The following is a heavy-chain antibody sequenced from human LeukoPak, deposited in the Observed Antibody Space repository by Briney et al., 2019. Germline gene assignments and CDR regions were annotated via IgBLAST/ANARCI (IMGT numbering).Heavy chain of an antibody. V-gene: IGHV1-69*05. D-gene: IGHD1-20*01. CDR1: GGTFSSYA. CDR3: ARGITGTIDY. Sequence: SVKVSCKASGGTFSSYAISWVRQAPGQGLEWMGGIIPIFGTANYAQKFQGRVTMTRDTSTSTVYMELSSLRSEDTAVYYCARGITGTIDYWGQGTLVTVSS. J-gene: IGHJ4*02. CDR2: IIPIFGTA.